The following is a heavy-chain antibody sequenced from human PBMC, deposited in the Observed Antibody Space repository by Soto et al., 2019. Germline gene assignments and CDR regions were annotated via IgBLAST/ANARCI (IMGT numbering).Heavy chain of an antibody. V-gene: IGHV3-30-3*01. D-gene: IGHD3-22*01. CDR3: AREGRGYYYDSSGYYLPGPRGSYFDH. CDR2: ISYDGSNK. J-gene: IGHJ4*02. CDR1: GFTFSSYA. Sequence: PGGSLRLSCAASGFTFSSYAMHWVRQAPGKGLEWVAVISYDGSNKYYADSVKGRFTISRDNSKNTLYLQMNSLRAEDTAVYYCAREGRGYYYDSSGYYLPGPRGSYFDHWGQGTLVTVSS.